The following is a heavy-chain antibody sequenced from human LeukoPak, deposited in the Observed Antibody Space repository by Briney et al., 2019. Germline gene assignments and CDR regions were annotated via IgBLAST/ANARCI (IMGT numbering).Heavy chain of an antibody. D-gene: IGHD2-2*01. V-gene: IGHV3-23*01. CDR1: GFTFSSYA. CDR2: ISGSGGST. CDR3: AKGLSLGYCSSTSCSEYFQH. J-gene: IGHJ1*01. Sequence: PGVSLRLSCAVSGFTFSSYAMSWVRQAPGKGLEWVSAISGSGGSTYYADSVKGRFTISRDNSKNTLYLQMNSLRAEDTAVYYCAKGLSLGYCSSTSCSEYFQHWGQGTLVTVSS.